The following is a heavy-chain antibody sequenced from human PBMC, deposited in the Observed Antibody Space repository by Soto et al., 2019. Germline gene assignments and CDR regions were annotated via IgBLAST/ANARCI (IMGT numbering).Heavy chain of an antibody. V-gene: IGHV4-34*01. CDR1: GGSVNGYY. Sequence: PSETLSLTCAVYGGSVNGYYWSWIRQPPGKGLEWIGEINHTGGTHYNPSLKSRVTMSVDTSKNQFSLRLSSVTAADTAIYYCATRITVFGLLIPPFDPWGQVTQVTVSS. CDR2: INHTGGT. D-gene: IGHD3-3*01. CDR3: ATRITVFGLLIPPFDP. J-gene: IGHJ5*02.